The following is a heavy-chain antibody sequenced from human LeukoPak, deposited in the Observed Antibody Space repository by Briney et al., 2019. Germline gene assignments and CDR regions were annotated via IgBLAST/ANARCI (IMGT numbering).Heavy chain of an antibody. CDR2: ISAYNGNT. CDR1: GYTFTSFG. D-gene: IGHD4-11*01. CDR3: ARDSAYSKYEGYHYYYYMDV. V-gene: IGHV1-18*01. Sequence: ASVKVSCKASGYTFTSFGISWVRQAPGQGLECMGWISAYNGNTNYAQKLQGRVTMTTDTSTSTAYMELRSLRSDDTAVYYCARDSAYSKYEGYHYYYYMDVWGKGTTVTVSS. J-gene: IGHJ6*03.